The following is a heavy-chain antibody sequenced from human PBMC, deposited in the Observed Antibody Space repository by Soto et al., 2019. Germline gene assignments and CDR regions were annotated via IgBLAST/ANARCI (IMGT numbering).Heavy chain of an antibody. CDR1: GDSIKSGSVY. Sequence: QVHLQESGPGLVKPSQTLSLTCSVNGDSIKSGSVYWSWIRQSPGKGLEYIGYITYSGMTFQNPYRKSRVTVTVETPKTQCSLEVRSVTAADTAVYYCARERQVGPSSGRFDPWGQGTLVTVSS. J-gene: IGHJ5*02. CDR3: ARERQVGPSSGRFDP. CDR2: ITYSGMT. V-gene: IGHV4-31*03.